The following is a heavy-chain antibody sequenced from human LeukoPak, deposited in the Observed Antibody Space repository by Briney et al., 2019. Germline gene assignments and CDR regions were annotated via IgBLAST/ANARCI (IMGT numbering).Heavy chain of an antibody. V-gene: IGHV1-2*02. CDR2: VNTDNHET. Sequence: ASVKVSCKASGYTFHNYGINWVRQAPGQGLEWMEWVNTDNHETHYAQKFQGRVYITREPSISTAYMQLSSLRSDATAAYYCARALTHRNDHWGQGTLVTVSS. CDR1: GYTFHNYG. J-gene: IGHJ4*02. CDR3: ARALTHRNDH. D-gene: IGHD3-9*01.